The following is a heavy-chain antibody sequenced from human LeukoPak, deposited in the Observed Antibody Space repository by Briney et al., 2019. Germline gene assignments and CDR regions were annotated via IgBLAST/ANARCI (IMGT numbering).Heavy chain of an antibody. CDR2: IQPSGNK. CDR1: GYSFTSYY. D-gene: IGHD1-14*01. Sequence: ASVKISCTASGYSFTSYYMHWVRQAPGQGLEYMWIIQPSGNKKYDQKFQGRVTMTTDTSTSTVYMELSSLTSEDTAVYYCAREPPESFRFVTWGEGTLVTVSS. V-gene: IGHV1-46*01. CDR3: AREPPESFRFVT. J-gene: IGHJ5*02.